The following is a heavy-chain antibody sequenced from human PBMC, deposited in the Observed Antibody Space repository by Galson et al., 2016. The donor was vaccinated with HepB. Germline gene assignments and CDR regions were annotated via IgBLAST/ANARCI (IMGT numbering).Heavy chain of an antibody. CDR2: ISPDNGNA. J-gene: IGHJ3*01. D-gene: IGHD3-9*01. V-gene: IGHV1-18*01. CDR1: GYTFINYG. CDR3: ASFDILTGYYVGVFDF. Sequence: SVKVSCKAFGYTFINYGITWVRQAPGHGLEWMGWISPDNGNAKYAEKFQGRVIMTTDTSTSTAYMELRSLRPDDTAVYYCASFDILTGYYVGVFDFWGQGTMVSVSS.